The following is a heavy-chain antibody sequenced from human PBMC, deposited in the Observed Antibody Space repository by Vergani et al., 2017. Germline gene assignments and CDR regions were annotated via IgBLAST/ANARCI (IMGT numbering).Heavy chain of an antibody. CDR3: ARVSTETNGHLCYDYYMDV. CDR2: IYHTGRP. V-gene: IGHV4-34*01. J-gene: IGHJ6*03. CDR1: GGSFTSYH. D-gene: IGHD4-11*01. Sequence: QVQLQQWGGGLLKPSETLSLTFVVNGGSFTSYHWTLIRQSPGEGLEWVGDIYHTGRPHYNPSLKSRLTMSIDKSRNQFYLTLNSVTATDTAIYFCARVSTETNGHLCYDYYMDVWGQGTAVTVS.